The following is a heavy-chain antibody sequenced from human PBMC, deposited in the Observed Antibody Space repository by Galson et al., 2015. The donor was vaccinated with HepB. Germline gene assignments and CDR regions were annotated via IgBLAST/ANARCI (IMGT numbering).Heavy chain of an antibody. J-gene: IGHJ4*02. Sequence: SETLSLTCTVSGGSISSYYWSWIRQPPGKGLEWIGYIYYSGSTNYNPSLKSRVTISVDTSKNQFSLKLSSVTAADTAVYYCATSSGWSRTDYWGQGTLVTVSS. D-gene: IGHD6-19*01. CDR2: IYYSGST. CDR1: GGSISSYY. V-gene: IGHV4-59*08. CDR3: ATSSGWSRTDY.